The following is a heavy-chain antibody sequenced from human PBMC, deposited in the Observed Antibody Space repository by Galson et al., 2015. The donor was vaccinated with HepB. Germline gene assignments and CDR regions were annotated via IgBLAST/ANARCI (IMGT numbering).Heavy chain of an antibody. Sequence: SVKVSCKVSGYTLTKLSMHWVRQAPGKGLEWMGGFDPEDGETIYAQKFQGRVTMTEDTSTDTAYMELSSLRSEDTAVYYCATTINYDILTGYLDPWGQGTLVTVSS. CDR1: GYTLTKLS. V-gene: IGHV1-24*01. CDR2: FDPEDGET. D-gene: IGHD3-9*01. J-gene: IGHJ5*02. CDR3: ATTINYDILTGYLDP.